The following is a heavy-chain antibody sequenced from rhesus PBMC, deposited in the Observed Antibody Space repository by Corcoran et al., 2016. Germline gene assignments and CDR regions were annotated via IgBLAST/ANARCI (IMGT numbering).Heavy chain of an antibody. V-gene: IGHV4-169*02. CDR1: GGSISSSY. CDR2: IYGSGSRP. D-gene: IGHD6-25*01. CDR3: ARDRFRGSWGL. Sequence: QLQLQESGPGLVKPSETLSLTCAVSGGSISSSYWSWTRQAPGKGLEWIGYIYGSGSRPTYNPSLKSRVTLSVNTSKDPLSLKLSSVTAAATAVYYCARDRFRGSWGLWGQGVLVTVSS. J-gene: IGHJ4*01.